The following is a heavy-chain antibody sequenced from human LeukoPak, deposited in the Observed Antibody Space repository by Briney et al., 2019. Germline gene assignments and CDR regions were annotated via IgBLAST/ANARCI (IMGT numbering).Heavy chain of an antibody. V-gene: IGHV3-74*01. CDR1: GFTHSSTW. CDR2: MLGDGSST. Sequence: GGSLRLSCAASGFTHSSTWMHWVRQAPGKGLVWVSRMLGDGSSTTYADSVKGRFTVSRDNAKNTLYLQMNSLRAEDTAVYYCASSDRLDYWGQGTLVTVSS. CDR3: ASSDRLDY. J-gene: IGHJ4*02. D-gene: IGHD1-26*01.